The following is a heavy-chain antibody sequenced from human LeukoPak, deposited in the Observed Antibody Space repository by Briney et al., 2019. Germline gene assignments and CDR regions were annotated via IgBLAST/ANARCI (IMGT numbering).Heavy chain of an antibody. D-gene: IGHD3-10*01. CDR1: GYTFTSYG. J-gene: IGHJ4*02. CDR2: ISAYNGNT. V-gene: IGHV1-18*01. Sequence: ASVKVSCKASGYTFTSYGISWVRQAPGQGLEWMGWISAYNGNTNYAQKLQGRVTRTTDTSTSTAYMELRSLRSDDTAVYYCARDIPLPGITMVRGFVYWGQGTLVTVSS. CDR3: ARDIPLPGITMVRGFVY.